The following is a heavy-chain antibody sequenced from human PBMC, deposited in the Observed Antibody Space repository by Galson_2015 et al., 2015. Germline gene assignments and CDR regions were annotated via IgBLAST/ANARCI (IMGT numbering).Heavy chain of an antibody. CDR2: IYYSGST. J-gene: IGHJ6*03. CDR1: GGSISSYY. V-gene: IGHV4-59*01. D-gene: IGHD2-2*01. CDR3: ARVYPCSSTSCYPAQGYYYYYYYMDV. Sequence: SLTCTVSGGSISSYYWSWIRQPPGKGLEWIGYIYYSGSTNYNPSLKSRVTISVDTSKNQFSLKLSSVTAADTAVYYCARVYPCSSTSCYPAQGYYYYYYYMDVWGKGTTVTVSS.